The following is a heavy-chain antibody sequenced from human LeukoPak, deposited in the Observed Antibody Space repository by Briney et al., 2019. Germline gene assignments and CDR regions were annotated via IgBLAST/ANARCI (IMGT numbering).Heavy chain of an antibody. CDR3: AKVAVRGIGNFDY. J-gene: IGHJ4*02. D-gene: IGHD3-10*01. Sequence: PGGSLRLSCAASGFTFSSYGMHWVRQAPGKGLEWVAFIRYDGSNKYYADSVKGRFTISRDNSKNTLYLEMNSLRAEDTAVYYCAKVAVRGIGNFDYWGQGTLVTVSS. V-gene: IGHV3-30*02. CDR2: IRYDGSNK. CDR1: GFTFSSYG.